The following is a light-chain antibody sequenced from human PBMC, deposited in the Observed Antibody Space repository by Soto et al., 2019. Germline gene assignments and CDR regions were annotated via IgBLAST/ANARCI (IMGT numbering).Light chain of an antibody. CDR1: SSNVGGYNY. J-gene: IGLJ2*01. CDR2: EVT. Sequence: QSALTQPPSASGSPGQSVTISCTGTSSNVGGYNYVSWYQQHPGNAHKLLVYEVTQRPSGVPDRFSGSKSGDTASLAVSGQQAEDEAEYYGSSYAGSNNLGFGGGTKRTVL. V-gene: IGLV2-8*01. CDR3: SSYAGSNNLG.